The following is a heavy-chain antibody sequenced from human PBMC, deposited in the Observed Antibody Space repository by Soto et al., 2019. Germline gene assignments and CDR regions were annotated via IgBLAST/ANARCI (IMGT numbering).Heavy chain of an antibody. CDR3: VRGASGRYYMDV. V-gene: IGHV3-74*01. J-gene: IGHJ6*03. CDR2: INTDASRT. D-gene: IGHD3-10*01. Sequence: EVQLVESGGGLVQPGGSLRLSCAASGFTFSSYWIHWVRQGPGKGLVWVSRINTDASRTNYADSVKGRFTISRDNAKNTVYLQVNSLRDEDTALYFCVRGASGRYYMDVWGKWTTVTVSS. CDR1: GFTFSSYW.